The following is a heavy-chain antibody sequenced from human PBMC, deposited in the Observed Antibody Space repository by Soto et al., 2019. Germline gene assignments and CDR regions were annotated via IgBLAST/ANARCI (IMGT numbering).Heavy chain of an antibody. V-gene: IGHV3-48*03. CDR2: ISSSGRTV. CDR1: RFTFSTYD. J-gene: IGHJ4*02. CDR3: VRYCSTTLCNGVATRTFDY. Sequence: GGSLRLSCTASRFTFSTYDMNWVRQAPGKGLEWVSYISSSGRTVYYADSVKGRFTISRDNTRNSLYLQMNSLRDEDTALYYCVRYCSTTLCNGVATRTFDYWGQGTLVTVSS. D-gene: IGHD2-2*01.